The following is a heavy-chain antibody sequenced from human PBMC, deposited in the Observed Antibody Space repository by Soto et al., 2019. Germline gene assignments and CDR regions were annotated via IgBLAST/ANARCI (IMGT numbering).Heavy chain of an antibody. V-gene: IGHV3-11*01. CDR2: ISSSGSTI. CDR1: GFTFSDYY. D-gene: IGHD2-2*01. J-gene: IGHJ4*02. CDR3: ARGFFSSTSCYRVDY. Sequence: GGSLRLSCAASGFTFSDYYMSWIRQAPGKGLEWVSYISSSGSTIYYADSVKGRFTISRDNAKNSLYLQMNSLRAEDTAVYYCARGFFSSTSCYRVDYWGQGTLVTVSS.